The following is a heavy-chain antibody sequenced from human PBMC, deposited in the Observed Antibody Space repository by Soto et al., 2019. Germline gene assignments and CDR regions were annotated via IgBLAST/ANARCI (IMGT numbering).Heavy chain of an antibody. D-gene: IGHD3-9*01. CDR3: ARGDKTTIRDYHAMGF. CDR2: ISGTGGST. CDR1: GFTFTSYA. J-gene: IGHJ6*02. V-gene: IGHV3-23*01. Sequence: GGSLRLSCAASGFTFTSYAFTWVRQAPGKGLEWVSAISGTGGSTFYSDSVMGRFTISRDNSKNTLYLQMNSLRAEDTAVYYCARGDKTTIRDYHAMGFCGQGTTVTVSS.